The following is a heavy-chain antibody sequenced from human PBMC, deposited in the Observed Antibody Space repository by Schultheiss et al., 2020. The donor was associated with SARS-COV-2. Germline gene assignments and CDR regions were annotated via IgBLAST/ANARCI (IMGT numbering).Heavy chain of an antibody. CDR3: ARGEVAATSDNWFDP. CDR1: GGSISSYY. Sequence: SETLSLTCTVSGGSISSYYWSWIRQPPGKGLEWIGYIYYSGSTNYNPSLKSRVTISVDTSKNQFSLKLSSVTAADTAVYYCARGEVAATSDNWFDPWGQGTLVTVSS. D-gene: IGHD2-15*01. V-gene: IGHV4-59*12. CDR2: IYYSGST. J-gene: IGHJ5*02.